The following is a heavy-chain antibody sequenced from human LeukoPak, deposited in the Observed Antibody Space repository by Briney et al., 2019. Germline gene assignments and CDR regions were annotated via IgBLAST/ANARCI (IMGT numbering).Heavy chain of an antibody. J-gene: IGHJ3*02. CDR3: ATDPASNHGYGDTHAFDI. CDR1: GYTLTELS. D-gene: IGHD4-17*01. CDR2: FDPEDGET. V-gene: IGHV1-24*01. Sequence: ASVKVSCKVSGYTLTELSMHWVRQAPGKGLEWMGGFDPEDGETIYAQKFQGRVTMTEDTSTDTAYMELSSLRSEDTAVYYCATDPASNHGYGDTHAFDIWGQGTMVTVSS.